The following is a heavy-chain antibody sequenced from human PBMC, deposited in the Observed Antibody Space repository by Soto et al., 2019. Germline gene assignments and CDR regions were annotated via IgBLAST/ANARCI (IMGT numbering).Heavy chain of an antibody. CDR2: IYASGES. CDR3: VRGPPGWWLAH. CDR1: GDSISGYY. D-gene: IGHD2-21*01. V-gene: IGHV4-59*01. J-gene: IGHJ4*02. Sequence: QVHLQESGPGLVKPSETLSLTCSVSGDSISGYYWGWIRKPPGKGLDWIGYIYASGESNYNPSLERRLSMSVDTSKTLFSLHLTSVTAADTAVYYCVRGPPGWWLAHWGRGTLVTVSS.